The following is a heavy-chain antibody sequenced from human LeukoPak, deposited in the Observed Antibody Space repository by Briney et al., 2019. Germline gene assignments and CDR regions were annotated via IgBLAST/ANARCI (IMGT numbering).Heavy chain of an antibody. Sequence: TGGSLRLSCAASGFTFSSYAMSWVRQAPGKGLEWVSAISGSGGSTYYADSVKGRFTISRDNSKNTLYLQMNSLRAEDTAVYYCAKDGESMIVVVSPFDYWGQGTLVTVSS. CDR2: ISGSGGST. J-gene: IGHJ4*02. CDR1: GFTFSSYA. V-gene: IGHV3-23*01. CDR3: AKDGESMIVVVSPFDY. D-gene: IGHD3-22*01.